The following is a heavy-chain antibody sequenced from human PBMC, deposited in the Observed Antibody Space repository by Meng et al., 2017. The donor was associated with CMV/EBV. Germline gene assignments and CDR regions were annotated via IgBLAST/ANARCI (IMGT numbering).Heavy chain of an antibody. CDR3: ARVSVSYGYRLGY. Sequence: QLQLSESGPGLVKPSETRSLTCTVSGGSISSSSYYWGWIRHPPGKGLEWIGSIYYSGSTYYNPSLKSRVTISVDTSKNQFSLKLSSVTAADTAVYYCARVSVSYGYRLGYWGQGTLVTVSS. V-gene: IGHV4-39*07. J-gene: IGHJ4*02. CDR2: IYYSGST. D-gene: IGHD3-16*02. CDR1: GGSISSSSYY.